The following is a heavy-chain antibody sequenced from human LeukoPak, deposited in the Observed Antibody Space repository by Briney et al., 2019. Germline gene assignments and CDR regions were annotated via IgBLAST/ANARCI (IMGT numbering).Heavy chain of an antibody. CDR1: GGTFSSYA. CDR2: IIPIFGTA. CDR3: ARGRRGYSYGLTPFDY. J-gene: IGHJ4*02. D-gene: IGHD5-18*01. V-gene: IGHV1-69*13. Sequence: GASVKVSCKASGGTFSSYAISWVRQAPGQGLEWMGGIIPIFGTANYAQKFQGRVTITADESTSTAYMELSSLRSEDTAVYYCARGRRGYSYGLTPFDYWGQGTLVTVSS.